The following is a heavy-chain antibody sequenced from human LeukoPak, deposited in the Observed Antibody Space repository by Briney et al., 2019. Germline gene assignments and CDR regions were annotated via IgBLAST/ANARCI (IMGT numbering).Heavy chain of an antibody. CDR2: MNPNSGNT. CDR1: GYTFTSYD. D-gene: IGHD3-16*01. CDR3: ARCPTWGDCFDY. J-gene: IGHJ4*02. V-gene: IGHV1-8*03. Sequence: ASVKVSCKASGYTFTSYDINWVRQATGQGLEWMGWMNPNSGNTGYAQKFQGRVTITRNTSISTAYMELSSLRSEDTAVYSCARCPTWGDCFDYWGQGTLVTVSS.